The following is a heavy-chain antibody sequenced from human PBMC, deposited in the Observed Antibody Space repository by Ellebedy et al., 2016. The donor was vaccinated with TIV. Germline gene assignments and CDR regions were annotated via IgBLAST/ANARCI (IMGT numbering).Heavy chain of an antibody. D-gene: IGHD3-3*01. CDR2: ISGRGGDT. V-gene: IGHV3-23*01. Sequence: GESLKISCAASGFTFSSYAMSWVRQAPGKGLEWVSLISGRGGDTAYADSVKGRFTISRENSKNTLYLQMNGLRAEETAVYYCARDDDYWGKGTLVTVSS. CDR3: ARDDDY. CDR1: GFTFSSYA. J-gene: IGHJ4*02.